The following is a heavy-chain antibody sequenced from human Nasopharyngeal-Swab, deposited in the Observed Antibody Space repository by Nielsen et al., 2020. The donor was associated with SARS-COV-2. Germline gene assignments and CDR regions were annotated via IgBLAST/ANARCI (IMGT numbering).Heavy chain of an antibody. Sequence: SGAAYGFTGSNACMSWVRQSQGKGLEGVGRIKSKTDGGTTDYAAPVKGRFTISRDDSKNTLYLQMNSLKTEDTAVYYCTTDPGAAAGINYFDYWGQGTLVTVSS. CDR1: GFTGSNAC. CDR2: IKSKTDGGTT. J-gene: IGHJ4*02. CDR3: TTDPGAAAGINYFDY. D-gene: IGHD6-13*01. V-gene: IGHV3-15*01.